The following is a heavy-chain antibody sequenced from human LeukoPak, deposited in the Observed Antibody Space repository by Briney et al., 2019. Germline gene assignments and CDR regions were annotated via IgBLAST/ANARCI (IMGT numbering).Heavy chain of an antibody. CDR3: ARDYGPSGSTSLEGYYYMDV. J-gene: IGHJ6*03. V-gene: IGHV1-2*02. D-gene: IGHD2-2*01. CDR1: GYIFTAYY. Sequence: ASVKVSSRASGYIFTAYYMHWVRQAPGQGLEGMGWINPNSGDTNYTQKFQGRVTITRDMSTSTVYMELTSLRSEDTAVYYCARDYGPSGSTSLEGYYYMDVWGKGTTVTVSS. CDR2: INPNSGDT.